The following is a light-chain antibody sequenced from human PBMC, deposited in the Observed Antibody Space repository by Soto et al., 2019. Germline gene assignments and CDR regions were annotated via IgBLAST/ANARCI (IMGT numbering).Light chain of an antibody. CDR3: SSYAASNNFYFV. Sequence: QSALTQPPSASGSPGQSVTLSCTGTSSDVGGYNYVSWYQQYPGRPPKLMIYEVTKRPSGVPDRFSGSKSGNTASLTVSGLQAEDEADYYCSSYAASNNFYFVFGGGTKVTVL. CDR1: SSDVGGYNY. J-gene: IGLJ3*02. V-gene: IGLV2-8*01. CDR2: EVT.